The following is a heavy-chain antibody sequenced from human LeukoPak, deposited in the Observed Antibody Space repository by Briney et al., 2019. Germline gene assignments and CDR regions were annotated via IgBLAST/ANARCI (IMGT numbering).Heavy chain of an antibody. J-gene: IGHJ4*02. D-gene: IGHD6-13*01. V-gene: IGHV3-21*01. CDR1: GFTFSTYS. Sequence: GGSLRLSLASGFTFSTYSMNWVRQAPGKGLEWVSTISDNGGSTYYPDSVKGRFTISRDNAKNSLYLQMNSLRAEDTALYYCARDVNGFSSTWYEYWGQGTLVTVSS. CDR3: ARDVNGFSSTWYEY. CDR2: ISDNGGST.